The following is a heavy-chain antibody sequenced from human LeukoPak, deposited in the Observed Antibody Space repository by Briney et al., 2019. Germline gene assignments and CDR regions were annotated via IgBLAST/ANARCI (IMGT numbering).Heavy chain of an antibody. D-gene: IGHD5-18*01. J-gene: IGHJ4*02. V-gene: IGHV3-7*01. Sequence: GGSLRLSCAASGFTFSNYWMSWVRQAPGMGLEWVANIKQDGNEKYYVDSVKGRFTISRDNAKNSLFLQMNSLRAEDTAVYYCASGYNYGYLFDYWGQGTLVTVSS. CDR3: ASGYNYGYLFDY. CDR1: GFTFSNYW. CDR2: IKQDGNEK.